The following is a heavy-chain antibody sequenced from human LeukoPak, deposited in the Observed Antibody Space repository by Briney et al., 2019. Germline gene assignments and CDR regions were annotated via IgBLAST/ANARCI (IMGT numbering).Heavy chain of an antibody. Sequence: GGSXRLSCXXSGFTFSDAWMSWVRQAPGKGLEWVGRIKSKIDGGTIDYGAPVKGRFTISRDDSRNTLYLQMNSLKTEDTAVYYCTTRRQDGCWGQGTLVTVS. V-gene: IGHV3-15*01. D-gene: IGHD6-25*01. CDR1: GFTFSDAW. CDR3: TTRRQDGC. J-gene: IGHJ4*02. CDR2: IKSKIDGGTI.